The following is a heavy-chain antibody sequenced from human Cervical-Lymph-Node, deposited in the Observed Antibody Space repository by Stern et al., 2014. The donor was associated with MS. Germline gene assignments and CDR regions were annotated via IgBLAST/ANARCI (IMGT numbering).Heavy chain of an antibody. J-gene: IGHJ5*02. V-gene: IGHV5-51*01. Sequence: VQLVQSGAEVKKPGESLKISCKGSGYSFTSYWIGWVRQMPGKGLEWMGNIYPGDSDTRYGPAFQGRVTISAEKSINTAYLQWSSLKASDTAMYYCARGSSGWYWDLGFDPWGQGTLVTVSS. CDR3: ARGSSGWYWDLGFDP. CDR2: IYPGDSDT. D-gene: IGHD6-19*01. CDR1: GYSFTSYW.